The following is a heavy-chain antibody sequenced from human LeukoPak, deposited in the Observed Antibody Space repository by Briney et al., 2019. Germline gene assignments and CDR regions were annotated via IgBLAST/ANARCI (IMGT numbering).Heavy chain of an antibody. Sequence: AGGSLRLSCAASGFTFSSYSMNWVRQAPGKGLEWVSSISSSSSYIYYADPVKGRFTISRDNAKNTLYLQMNSLRAEDTAVYYCARGSYSSSWYYFDYWGQGTLVTVSS. D-gene: IGHD6-13*01. J-gene: IGHJ4*02. CDR1: GFTFSSYS. CDR2: ISSSSSYI. V-gene: IGHV3-21*04. CDR3: ARGSYSSSWYYFDY.